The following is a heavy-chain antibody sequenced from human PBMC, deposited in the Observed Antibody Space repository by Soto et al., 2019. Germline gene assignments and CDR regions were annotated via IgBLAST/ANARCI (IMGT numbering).Heavy chain of an antibody. J-gene: IGHJ6*02. D-gene: IGHD4-17*01. V-gene: IGHV3-30*18. CDR1: GFTFSRYA. Sequence: GGSLRLSCAASGFTFSRYAMHWVRQAPGKGLEWVAVIPYDGSNKYYADSVKGRFTISRDNSKNTLYLQMNSLRAEDTAVYYCAKGYDDYGVFYYYYGMDVWGQGTTVTVSS. CDR2: IPYDGSNK. CDR3: AKGYDDYGVFYYYYGMDV.